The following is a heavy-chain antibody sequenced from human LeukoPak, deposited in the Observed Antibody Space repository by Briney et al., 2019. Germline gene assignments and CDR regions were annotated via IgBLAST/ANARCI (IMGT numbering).Heavy chain of an antibody. CDR1: KFTFSNYW. J-gene: IGHJ5*02. Sequence: PGGSLRLSCAASKFTFSNYWMTWVRQAPGKGLEWVANIKQDGSEEYYVDSVKGRFTISRDNAKSSLYLQMNSLRAEDTAVYYCARGGRRENYANWFDPWGQGTLVTVSS. CDR2: IKQDGSEE. D-gene: IGHD1-7*01. V-gene: IGHV3-7*01. CDR3: ARGGRRENYANWFDP.